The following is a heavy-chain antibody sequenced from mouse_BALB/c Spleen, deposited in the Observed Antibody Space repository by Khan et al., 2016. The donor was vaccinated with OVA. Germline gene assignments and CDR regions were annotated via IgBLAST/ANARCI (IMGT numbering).Heavy chain of an antibody. CDR2: VSTGGGYT. CDR1: GFTFSTYG. V-gene: IGHV5-6*01. CDR3: TRLAYYDDSEGFAY. Sequence: EVELVESGGDLVKPRGSLKLSCAASGFTFSTYGMSWVRQTPDKRLEWVATVSTGGGYTYYPDSVKGRFTISRDNAKNTLYLQMSGLKSEDTAMFYCTRLAYYDDSEGFAYWGQGTLVTVSA. D-gene: IGHD1-1*01. J-gene: IGHJ3*01.